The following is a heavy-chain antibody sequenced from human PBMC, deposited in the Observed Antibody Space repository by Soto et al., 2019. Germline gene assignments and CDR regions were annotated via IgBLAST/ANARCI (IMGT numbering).Heavy chain of an antibody. CDR2: ISGSGGST. CDR3: AKAPMIVVAPDDY. Sequence: GSLRLSCAASGFTFISYAMSFFRHSPGKGLEWVSAISGSGGSTYYADSVKGRFTISRDNSKNTLYLQMNSLRAEDTAVYYCAKAPMIVVAPDDYWGQGTLVTVSS. CDR1: GFTFISYA. D-gene: IGHD3-22*01. V-gene: IGHV3-23*01. J-gene: IGHJ4*02.